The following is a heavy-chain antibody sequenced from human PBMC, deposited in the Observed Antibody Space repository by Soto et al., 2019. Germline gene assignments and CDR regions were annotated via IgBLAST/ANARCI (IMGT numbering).Heavy chain of an antibody. J-gene: IGHJ6*02. CDR2: IYYSGST. D-gene: IGHD2-15*01. Sequence: PSETLSLTCTVSGGSISSSSYYWGWIRQPPGKGLEWIGSIYYSGSTYYNPSLKSRVTISVDTSKNQSSLKLSSVTAADTAVYYCAEQGYCSGGSCYRPYYYYGMDVWGQGTTVTVSS. CDR1: GGSISSSSYY. V-gene: IGHV4-39*01. CDR3: AEQGYCSGGSCYRPYYYYGMDV.